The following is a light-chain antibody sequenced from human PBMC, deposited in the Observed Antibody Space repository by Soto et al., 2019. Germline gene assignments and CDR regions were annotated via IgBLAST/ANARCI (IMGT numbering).Light chain of an antibody. Sequence: EIVMTQSPATLSVSPGERATLSCRARQSVSANLAWYQQKPGQAPRLLIYGASSRATGIPARFSGSGSGTDFTLTISSLQSEDFAVYYCQQYNKWATFGPGTRLEIE. CDR2: GAS. J-gene: IGKJ5*01. CDR3: QQYNKWAT. V-gene: IGKV3-15*01. CDR1: QSVSAN.